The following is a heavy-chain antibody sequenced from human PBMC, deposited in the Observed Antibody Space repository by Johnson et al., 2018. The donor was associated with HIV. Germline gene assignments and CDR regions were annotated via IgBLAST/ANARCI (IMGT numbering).Heavy chain of an antibody. J-gene: IGHJ3*02. V-gene: IGHV3-20*04. Sequence: VQLVESGGGVARPGGSLRLSCAASGSNFDDYGMSWVRQAPGKGLEWVSGINWNGGRTGYADSVKGRFPISRDNAKNSLHLQMTSLRAEDTALYYCARDSTPWGGDYVGYAFDIWGQGTTVTVSS. D-gene: IGHD4-17*01. CDR1: GSNFDDYG. CDR2: INWNGGRT. CDR3: ARDSTPWGGDYVGYAFDI.